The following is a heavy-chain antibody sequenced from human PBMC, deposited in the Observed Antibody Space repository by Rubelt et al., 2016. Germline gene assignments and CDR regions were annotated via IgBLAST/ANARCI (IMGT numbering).Heavy chain of an antibody. CDR3: ARDPATIFGVGIYYYYMDV. D-gene: IGHD3-3*01. CDR1: GYTFTSYY. V-gene: IGHV1-46*01. CDR2: INPSGGST. Sequence: GASVKVSCKASGYTFTSYYMHWVRQAPGQGLEWMGIINPSGGSTSYAQKFQGRVTMTTDTSTSTAYMELRSLRSDDTAVYYCARDPATIFGVGIYYYYMDVWGKGTTVTVSS. J-gene: IGHJ6*03.